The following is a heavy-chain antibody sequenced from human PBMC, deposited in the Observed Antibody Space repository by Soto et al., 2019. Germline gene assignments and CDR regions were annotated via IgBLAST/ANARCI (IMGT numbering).Heavy chain of an antibody. Sequence: GGSLRLSCAASGFTFSSYAMHWVRQAPGKGLEWVAVISYDGSNKYYADSVKGRFTISRDNSKNTLYLQMNSLRAEDTAVYSCARDKAYSYGFSSYYYYGMDVWGQGTTVTVSS. V-gene: IGHV3-30-3*01. CDR2: ISYDGSNK. CDR3: ARDKAYSYGFSSYYYYGMDV. D-gene: IGHD5-18*01. CDR1: GFTFSSYA. J-gene: IGHJ6*02.